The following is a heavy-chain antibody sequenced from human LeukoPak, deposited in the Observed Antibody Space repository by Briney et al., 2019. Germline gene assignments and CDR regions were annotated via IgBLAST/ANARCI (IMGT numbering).Heavy chain of an antibody. CDR1: GFTFTNYG. Sequence: GGSLRLSCAAPGFTFTNYGIHWVRQAPGKGLAWVAFIRSDGSTDYYADSVKGRFTISRDNSKDTLYLQMNSLRGEDTAVYYCARGVSYFDYWGQGTLVTVSS. V-gene: IGHV3-30*02. CDR2: IRSDGSTD. D-gene: IGHD3-22*01. CDR3: ARGVSYFDY. J-gene: IGHJ4*02.